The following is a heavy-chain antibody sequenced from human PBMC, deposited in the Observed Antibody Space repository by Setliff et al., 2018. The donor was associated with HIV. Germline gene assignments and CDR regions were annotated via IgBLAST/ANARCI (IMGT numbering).Heavy chain of an antibody. CDR3: ARTRGRAPVSYYFDN. CDR1: GDSINNYY. V-gene: IGHV4-59*01. J-gene: IGHJ4*02. D-gene: IGHD2-2*01. CDR2: VYSTGST. Sequence: SETLSLTCTVSGDSINNYYWSWIRQPPGKGLEWIGYVYSTGSTNSKSSLKSRVTISLDTSKNQVSLKLSSVTAADTAVYYCARTRGRAPVSYYFDNWGQGRLVTVSS.